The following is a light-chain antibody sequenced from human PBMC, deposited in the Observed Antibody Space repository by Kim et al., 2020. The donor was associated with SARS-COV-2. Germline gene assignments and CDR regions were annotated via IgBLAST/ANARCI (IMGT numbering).Light chain of an antibody. CDR2: YDS. J-gene: IGLJ2*01. V-gene: IGLV3-21*04. CDR3: QLWDSSSDHVV. CDR1: KIGSKS. Sequence: PGKTARVTCGGNKIGSKSVHWYQQRPGQAPVLVIYYDSDRPSGIPERFSGSNSGNTATLTISRVEAGDEADYYCQLWDSSSDHVVFGGGTQLTVL.